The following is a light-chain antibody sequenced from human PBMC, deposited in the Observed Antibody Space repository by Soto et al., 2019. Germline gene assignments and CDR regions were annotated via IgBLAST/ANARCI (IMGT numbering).Light chain of an antibody. CDR1: QSVSSY. CDR2: GAS. Sequence: EIVLTQSPATLSLSPGERATLSCRASQSVSSYLAWYQQKPGQAPRLLIYGASSRATGIPDRFSGSGSGTDFTLTISRLEPEDFAVYYCQQRNYWQVTFGQGTRLEI. CDR3: QQRNYWQVT. J-gene: IGKJ5*01. V-gene: IGKV3-11*01.